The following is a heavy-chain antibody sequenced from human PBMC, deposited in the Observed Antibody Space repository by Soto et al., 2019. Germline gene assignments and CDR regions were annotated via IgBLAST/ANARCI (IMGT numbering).Heavy chain of an antibody. V-gene: IGHV3-7*01. D-gene: IGHD4-17*01. Sequence: PVASLRLASPTSGFTFSTYWVSRLRQAPGKGLEWVANIKQDGSEKYYVDSVKGRFTISRDNAKNSLYLQMNSLRAEDTAVYYCARDSRTTTVVKYWGQGT. J-gene: IGHJ4*02. CDR3: ARDSRTTTVVKY. CDR1: GFTFSTYW. CDR2: IKQDGSEK.